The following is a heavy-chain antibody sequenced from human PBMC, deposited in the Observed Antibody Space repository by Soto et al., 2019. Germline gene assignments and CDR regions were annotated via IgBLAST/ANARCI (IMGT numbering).Heavy chain of an antibody. CDR1: GDSVSSNSAA. Sequence: QSQTLSLTCAISGDSVSSNSAAWNWIRQSPSRGLEWLGRTYYRSKWYNDYAVSVKSRITINPDTSKNQFSLQLNSVTPEDTAVYYCAREESNWNFGYYYYYMDVWGKGTTVTVSS. J-gene: IGHJ6*03. D-gene: IGHD1-7*01. CDR3: AREESNWNFGYYYYYMDV. CDR2: TYYRSKWYN. V-gene: IGHV6-1*01.